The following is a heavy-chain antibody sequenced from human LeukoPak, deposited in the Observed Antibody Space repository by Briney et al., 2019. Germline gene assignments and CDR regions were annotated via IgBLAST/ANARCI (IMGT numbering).Heavy chain of an antibody. J-gene: IGHJ4*02. CDR2: IRGSGGTT. CDR3: ARERGNSGGNTNGDFDY. D-gene: IGHD4-23*01. V-gene: IGHV3-23*01. CDR1: ALSFSTYA. Sequence: GPSLRLSCAASALSFSTYAMSCVSHPPRNWMEWGSVIRGSGGTTYSADSVRAPFTISRANSNTTLSLHMYRLRAEPTAAYYCARERGNSGGNTNGDFDYWGQGTLVTVSS.